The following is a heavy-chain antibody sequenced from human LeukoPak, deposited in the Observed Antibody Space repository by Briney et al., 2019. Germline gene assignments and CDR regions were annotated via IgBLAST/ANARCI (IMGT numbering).Heavy chain of an antibody. CDR2: IYYSGST. CDR1: GGSISSGGYY. D-gene: IGHD3-3*01. V-gene: IGHV4-31*03. CDR3: ARGGVGIFGVVIIPYNNWFDP. J-gene: IGHJ5*02. Sequence: KPSQTLSLTCTVSGGSISSGGYYWSWIRQHPGKGLEWIGYIYYSGSTYYNPSLKSRVTISVDTSKNQFSLKLSSVTAADTAVYYCARGGVGIFGVVIIPYNNWFDPWGQGTLVTVSS.